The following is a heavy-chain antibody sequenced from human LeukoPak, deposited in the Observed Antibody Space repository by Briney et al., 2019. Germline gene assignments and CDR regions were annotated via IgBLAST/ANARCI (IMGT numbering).Heavy chain of an antibody. CDR1: GYTFTSYG. CDR2: ISAYNGNT. J-gene: IGHJ4*02. CDR3: ARDGYYDSSGYYTRFHYFDY. Sequence: ASVKVSCKASGYTFTSYGISWVRQAPGQGLEWIGWISAYNGNTNYAQKLQGRVTMTTDTSTSTAYMELRSLRSDDTAVYYCARDGYYDSSGYYTRFHYFDYWGQGTLVTVSS. V-gene: IGHV1-18*01. D-gene: IGHD3-22*01.